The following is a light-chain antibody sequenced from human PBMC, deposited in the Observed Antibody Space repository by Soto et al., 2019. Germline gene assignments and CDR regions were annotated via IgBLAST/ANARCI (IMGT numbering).Light chain of an antibody. J-gene: IGLJ2*01. CDR1: SGDVGGYNF. V-gene: IGLV2-11*01. Sequence: QSALLQPRSVSGSPGQQFPISCPETSGDVGGYNFVSWYQQHPGKVPKLMIYDVSQRPSGVPDRFSASKSGNTASLTISGLQAEDEADYYCCSYAGSYTLFGGGTKLTVL. CDR3: CSYAGSYTL. CDR2: DVS.